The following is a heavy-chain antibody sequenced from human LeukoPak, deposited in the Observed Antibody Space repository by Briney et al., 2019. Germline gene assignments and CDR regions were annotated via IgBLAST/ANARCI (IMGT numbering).Heavy chain of an antibody. CDR2: IYFSGNV. CDR1: GGSFSGYY. Sequence: KPSETLSLTCAVYGGSFSGYYWAWVRQFPGEGLEWIGYIYFSGNVYYNPSLKSRVAISLDNSKVQFSLVMRSVTAADTAVYYCATVPGCGADCVSGEYFQAWGRAPWSPSP. J-gene: IGHJ1*01. CDR3: ATVPGCGADCVSGEYFQA. D-gene: IGHD2-21*02. V-gene: IGHV4-34*09.